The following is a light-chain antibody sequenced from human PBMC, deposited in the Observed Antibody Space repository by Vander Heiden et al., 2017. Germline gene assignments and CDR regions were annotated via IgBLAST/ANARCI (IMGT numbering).Light chain of an antibody. V-gene: IGKV3-15*01. J-gene: IGKJ2*01. CDR1: QSVSSN. CDR2: GAS. Sequence: EIVMTQSPATLSVSPGERATLSCRASQSVSSNLAWYQQKPGQAPRLLIYGASTRATGIPARFSGSGSGTEFTLTISSLQSEDFPGPPSPPSHNRPTHPFGPGPQLEIK. CDR3: PPSHNRPTHP.